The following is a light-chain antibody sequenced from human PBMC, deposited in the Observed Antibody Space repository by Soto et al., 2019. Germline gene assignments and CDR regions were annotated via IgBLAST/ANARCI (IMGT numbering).Light chain of an antibody. CDR1: QSVSSY. V-gene: IGKV3-11*01. Sequence: EIGLTQSLATLSLSPGERATLTCRASQSVSSYIAWYQQKPGQAPRLLIYDASNRATGIPARFSGSGSGTDFTLTISSLEPEDFAVYYCQQRSNWAFGQGTRLEIK. J-gene: IGKJ5*01. CDR2: DAS. CDR3: QQRSNWA.